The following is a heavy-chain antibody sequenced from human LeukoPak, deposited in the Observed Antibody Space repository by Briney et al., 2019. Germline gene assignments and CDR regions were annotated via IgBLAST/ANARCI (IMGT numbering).Heavy chain of an antibody. CDR2: MHYRVNT. CDR3: ARGSPFEWDVFGDSFDI. V-gene: IGHV4-59*11. D-gene: IGHD1-26*01. J-gene: IGHJ3*02. CDR1: GGSISRHY. Sequence: PSETLSLTCTVSGGSISRHYWSWIRQSPGKGLEWIGFMHYRVNTNSNPSLRRRVTISMDTSKNKFSLKMSSVTAADTAVYYCARGSPFEWDVFGDSFDIWGQGTVVTVSS.